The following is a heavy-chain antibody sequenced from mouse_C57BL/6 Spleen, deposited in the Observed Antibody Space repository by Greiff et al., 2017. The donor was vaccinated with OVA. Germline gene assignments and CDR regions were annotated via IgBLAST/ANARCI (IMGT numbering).Heavy chain of an antibody. CDR2: IYPGDGDT. V-gene: IGHV1-80*01. Sequence: VMLVESGAELVKPGASVKISCKASGYAFSSYWMNWVKQRPGKGLEWIGQIYPGDGDTNYNGKFKGKATLTADKSSSTAYMQLSSLTSEDSAVYFCARSYDGYYRDYWGQGTTLTVSS. CDR3: ARSYDGYYRDY. D-gene: IGHD2-3*01. J-gene: IGHJ2*01. CDR1: GYAFSSYW.